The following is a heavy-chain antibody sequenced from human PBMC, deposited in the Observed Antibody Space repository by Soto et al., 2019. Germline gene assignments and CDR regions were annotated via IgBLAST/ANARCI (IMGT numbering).Heavy chain of an antibody. CDR3: ARTLDSSGWYQTFDY. J-gene: IGHJ4*01. Sequence: GASVKVSCKASGYTFTSYYLHWVRQAPGQGLEWMGIINPSDGSTHYAQKFQGRVTMTRDTSTSTVYMELSSLRSEDTAVYYCARTLDSSGWYQTFDYWGHGTLVTVSP. V-gene: IGHV1-46*03. D-gene: IGHD6-19*01. CDR2: INPSDGST. CDR1: GYTFTSYY.